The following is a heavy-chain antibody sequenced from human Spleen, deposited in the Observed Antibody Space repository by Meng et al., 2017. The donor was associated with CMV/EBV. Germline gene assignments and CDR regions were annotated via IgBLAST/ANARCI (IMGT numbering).Heavy chain of an antibody. CDR2: INHSGDT. V-gene: IGHV4-34*01. D-gene: IGHD3-10*01. CDR3: ARGRITMVRGLIVSGRNWFDP. CDR1: GGSFSGSY. Sequence: SETLSLTCAVYGGSFSGSYWSWIRQPPGKGLEWIGEINHSGDTKYNPSLKSRVTISVDTSKNQFSLKLKSVTAADTAAYYCARGRITMVRGLIVSGRNWFDPWGQGTLVTVSS. J-gene: IGHJ5*02.